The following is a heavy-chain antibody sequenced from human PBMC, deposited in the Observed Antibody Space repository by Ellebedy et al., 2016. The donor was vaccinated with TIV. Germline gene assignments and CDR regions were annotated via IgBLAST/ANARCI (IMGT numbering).Heavy chain of an antibody. CDR2: INPSGGST. Sequence: ASVKVSXXASGYTFTSYYMHWVRQAPGQGLEWMGIINPSGGSTSYAQKFQGRVTIIADKSTSTAYMELSSLRSEDSAVYYCATGGVLAATFFDYWGQGSLVTVSS. CDR1: GYTFTSYY. D-gene: IGHD2-15*01. CDR3: ATGGVLAATFFDY. J-gene: IGHJ4*02. V-gene: IGHV1-46*01.